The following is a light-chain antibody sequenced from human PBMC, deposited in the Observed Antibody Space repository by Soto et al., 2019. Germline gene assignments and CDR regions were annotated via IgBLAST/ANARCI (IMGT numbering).Light chain of an antibody. CDR1: SSDVGGYNY. CDR3: SSYYSRSPRV. CDR2: DVS. J-gene: IGLJ1*01. V-gene: IGLV2-14*01. Sequence: QSVLTQPASVSGSPGQSITISCTGTSSDVGGYNYVSWYQQHPGKAPKLMIYDVSNRPSGVSNRFSGSKSGNTASLTISGLQAEDEADYYCSSYYSRSPRVFVPGTKVPVL.